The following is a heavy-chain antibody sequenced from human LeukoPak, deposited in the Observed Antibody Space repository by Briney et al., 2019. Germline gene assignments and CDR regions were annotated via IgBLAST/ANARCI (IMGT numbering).Heavy chain of an antibody. Sequence: SETLSLTCTVSGGSITSYYWSWIRQPPGKGLEWIGYNYYNQNINYNPSLKSRLTMSVDTSKNQFSLKLSSVTAADTAVYYCARIKVAATVDFWGQGTLVTVSS. CDR3: ARIKVAATVDF. J-gene: IGHJ4*02. CDR2: NYYNQNI. V-gene: IGHV4-59*01. CDR1: GGSITSYY. D-gene: IGHD1-26*01.